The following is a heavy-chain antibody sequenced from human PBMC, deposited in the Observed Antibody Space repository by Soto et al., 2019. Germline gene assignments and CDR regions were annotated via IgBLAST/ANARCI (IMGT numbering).Heavy chain of an antibody. CDR1: GYTFTGYY. CDR2: INPNSGGT. V-gene: IGHV1-2*04. J-gene: IGHJ3*02. Sequence: ASVKVSCKASGYTFTGYYMHWVRQAPGQGLEWMGWINPNSGGTNYAQKFQGWVTMTRDTSISTAYMELSRLRSDDTAVYYCARERVYGYFAFDIWGQGTMVTVSS. CDR3: ARERVYGYFAFDI. D-gene: IGHD4-17*01.